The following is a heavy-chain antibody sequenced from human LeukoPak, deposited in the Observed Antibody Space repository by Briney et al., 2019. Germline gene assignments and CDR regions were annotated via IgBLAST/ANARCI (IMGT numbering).Heavy chain of an antibody. Sequence: ASVKVSCKASGYTFTGYYIHWVRQAPGQGLEWMGWINPNSGGTKYAQKFQGGVTMTRDTSISTAYMELRRLTADDTAVYYCARGRGPYYCVMDVWGQGTTVTVSS. D-gene: IGHD3-10*01. CDR1: GYTFTGYY. CDR3: ARGRGPYYCVMDV. V-gene: IGHV1-2*02. CDR2: INPNSGGT. J-gene: IGHJ6*02.